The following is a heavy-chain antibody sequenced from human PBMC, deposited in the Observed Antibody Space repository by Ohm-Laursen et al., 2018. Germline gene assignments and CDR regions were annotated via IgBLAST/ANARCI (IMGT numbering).Heavy chain of an antibody. CDR3: ARLGHYYDTSDTGMDV. V-gene: IGHV4-4*07. CDR2: MYATGSS. J-gene: IGHJ6*02. D-gene: IGHD3-22*01. CDR1: GGSISSYY. Sequence: SDTLSLTCTVSGGSISSYYWSWIRQPPGKGLEWIGRMYATGSSNYNPSLNSRVTMSVDTSRNQFSLKLTSVTAADTAVYYCARLGHYYDTSDTGMDVWGQGTTVTVSS.